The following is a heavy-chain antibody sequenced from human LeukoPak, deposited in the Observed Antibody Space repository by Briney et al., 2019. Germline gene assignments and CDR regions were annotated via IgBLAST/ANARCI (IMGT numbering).Heavy chain of an antibody. V-gene: IGHV1-69*05. CDR1: GGAFSNYA. CDR3: ATSPRGSDGYNPLAS. Sequence: SVKVSCKASGGAFSNYAFSWLRQAPGQGLEWMGGIIPIFGTSNFAQNFQARVTITTDELTSTAYMDLRSLTSGDTAIYYCATSPRGSDGYNPLASWGQGTLVTVSS. D-gene: IGHD5-24*01. CDR2: IIPIFGTS. J-gene: IGHJ4*02.